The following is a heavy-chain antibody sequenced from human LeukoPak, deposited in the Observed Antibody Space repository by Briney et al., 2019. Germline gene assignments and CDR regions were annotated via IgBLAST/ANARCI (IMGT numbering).Heavy chain of an antibody. Sequence: SETLSLTCTVSGGSISSYYWSWIRQPPGKGLEWIGYIYYSGSTNYNPSLKSRVTISVDTSKNQFSLKLSSATAADTAVYYCARAGRWLQVVDYWGQGTLVTVSS. CDR3: ARAGRWLQVVDY. J-gene: IGHJ4*02. CDR1: GGSISSYY. CDR2: IYYSGST. D-gene: IGHD5-12*01. V-gene: IGHV4-59*01.